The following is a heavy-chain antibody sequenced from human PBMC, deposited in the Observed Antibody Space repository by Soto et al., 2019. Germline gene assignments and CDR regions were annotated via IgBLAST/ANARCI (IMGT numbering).Heavy chain of an antibody. CDR3: AKVLVGATGHTDSDS. CDR1: GGSIYRSGYY. J-gene: IGHJ4*02. CDR2: IDYNGVT. D-gene: IGHD2-15*01. V-gene: IGHV4-39*01. Sequence: SETLSLTCTVSGGSIYRSGYYWGWIRQPPGRGLEWIVNIDYNGVTYSNPSLKSRVTISRDTSKNQVSLKLTSVTAADTALYYCAKVLVGATGHTDSDSWGPGTLVTVSS.